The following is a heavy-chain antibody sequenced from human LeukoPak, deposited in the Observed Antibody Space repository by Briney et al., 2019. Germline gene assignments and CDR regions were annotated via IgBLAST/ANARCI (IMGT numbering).Heavy chain of an antibody. J-gene: IGHJ4*02. V-gene: IGHV1-2*02. Sequence: GASVKVSCKASGYTFTGYYMHWVRQAPGQGLEWMGWINPNSGGTNYAQKFQGRVTMTRDTSISTAYMELSRLRSDDTAVYYCARVFRLGGGYNYHYWGQGTLVTVSS. CDR1: GYTFTGYY. CDR2: INPNSGGT. D-gene: IGHD5-24*01. CDR3: ARVFRLGGGYNYHY.